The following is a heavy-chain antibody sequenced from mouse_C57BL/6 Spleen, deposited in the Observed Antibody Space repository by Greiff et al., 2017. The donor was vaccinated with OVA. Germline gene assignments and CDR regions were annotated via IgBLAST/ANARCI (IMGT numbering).Heavy chain of an antibody. D-gene: IGHD2-3*01. Sequence: VQLQQPGAELVRPGSSVKLSCKASGYTFTSYWMDWVKQRPGQGLEWIGNIYPSASETHYNQQFKDKATLTVDKSSSTAYMQLSSLTSEDSAVYYCARLGWLPFAYWGQGTLVTVSA. CDR1: GYTFTSYW. V-gene: IGHV1-61*01. CDR2: IYPSASET. CDR3: ARLGWLPFAY. J-gene: IGHJ3*01.